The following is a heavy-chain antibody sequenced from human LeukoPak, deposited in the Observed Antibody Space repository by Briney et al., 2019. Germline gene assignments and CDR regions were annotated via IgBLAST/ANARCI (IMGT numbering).Heavy chain of an antibody. CDR1: GFTFSSYA. J-gene: IGHJ4*02. D-gene: IGHD1-26*01. CDR3: ARDSSQYSGGYPFDFDY. Sequence: GGSLRLSCAASGFTFSSYAMHWVRQAPGKGLEWVAVISYDGSNKYYADSVKGRFTISRDNSKNTLYLQMNSLRAEDTAVYYCARDSSQYSGGYPFDFDYWGQGTLVTVSS. V-gene: IGHV3-30*04. CDR2: ISYDGSNK.